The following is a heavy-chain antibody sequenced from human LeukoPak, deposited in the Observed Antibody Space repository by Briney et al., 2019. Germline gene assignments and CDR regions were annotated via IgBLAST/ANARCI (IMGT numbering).Heavy chain of an antibody. D-gene: IGHD3-22*01. CDR3: AGVVVIPSDAFDI. J-gene: IGHJ3*02. V-gene: IGHV3-66*01. CDR1: GFTVSSNY. CDR2: IYSGGST. Sequence: PGGSLRLSCAASGFTVSSNYMGWVRQAPGKGLEWVSVIYSGGSTYYADSVKGRFTISRDNSKNTLYLQMNSLRAEDTAVYYCAGVVVIPSDAFDIWGRGTMVTVSS.